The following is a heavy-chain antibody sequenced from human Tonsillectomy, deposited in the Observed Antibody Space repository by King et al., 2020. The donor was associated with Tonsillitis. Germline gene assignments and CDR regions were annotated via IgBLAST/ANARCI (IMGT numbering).Heavy chain of an antibody. CDR2: IYYSGST. V-gene: IGHV4-39*01. Sequence: LQLQESGPGLVKPSETLSLTCTVSGGSISSSSCYWGWIRQPPGKGLEWIGSIYYSGSTYYNPSLKSRVTISVDTSKNQFSLKLSSVTAADTAVYYCARGLTYYYDSSGLSEPYGMDVWGQGTTVTVSS. CDR3: ARGLTYYYDSSGLSEPYGMDV. J-gene: IGHJ6*02. CDR1: GGSISSSSCY. D-gene: IGHD3-22*01.